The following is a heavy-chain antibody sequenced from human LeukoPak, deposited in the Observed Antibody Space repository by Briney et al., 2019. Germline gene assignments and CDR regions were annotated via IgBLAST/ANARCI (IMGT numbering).Heavy chain of an antibody. CDR2: ISYSGGKT. J-gene: IGHJ6*03. CDR1: GFTFSSYA. V-gene: IGHV3-23*01. CDR3: AKVGTTVTTYYYYYMDV. Sequence: GGSLRLSCAASGFTFSSYAMSWVRQAPGKGLEWVSSISYSGGKTYYADSVKGRFTIHRDNSKNTLYLQMNSLRAEDTALYYCAKVGTTVTTYYYYYMDVWGKGTTVTVSS. D-gene: IGHD4-17*01.